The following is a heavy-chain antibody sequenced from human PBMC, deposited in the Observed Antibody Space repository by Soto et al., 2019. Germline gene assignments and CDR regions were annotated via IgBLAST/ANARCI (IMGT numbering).Heavy chain of an antibody. CDR1: GFTFSSYD. D-gene: IGHD5-18*01. Sequence: EVQLVESGGGLVQPGGSLRLSCAASGFTFSSYDMHWVRQATGKGLEWVSAIGTAGDTYYPGSVKGRFTISRENAKNSLYLQMNSLRAGDTAVYYCARASNSYGRYYYYGMDVWGQGTTVTVSS. CDR2: IGTAGDT. CDR3: ARASNSYGRYYYYGMDV. J-gene: IGHJ6*02. V-gene: IGHV3-13*04.